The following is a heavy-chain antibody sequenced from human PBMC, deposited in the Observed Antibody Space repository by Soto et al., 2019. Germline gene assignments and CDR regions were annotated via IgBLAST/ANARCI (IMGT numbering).Heavy chain of an antibody. CDR2: IYPGDSDT. D-gene: IGHD6-19*01. CDR1: GYSFTSYW. CDR3: ARRIAVAGTHAFDI. V-gene: IGHV5-51*01. J-gene: IGHJ3*02. Sequence: PGESLKISCKGSGYSFTSYWIGWVRQMPRKGLEWMGIIYPGDSDTRYSPSFQGQVTISADKPISTAYLQWSSLKASDTAMYYCARRIAVAGTHAFDIWGQGTMVTGSS.